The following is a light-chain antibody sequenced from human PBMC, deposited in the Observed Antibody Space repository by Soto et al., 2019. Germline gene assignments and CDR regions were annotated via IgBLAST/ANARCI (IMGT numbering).Light chain of an antibody. CDR3: QQYGRSGT. CDR2: GAS. V-gene: IGKV3-15*01. J-gene: IGKJ1*01. CDR1: QSISDT. Sequence: ETVMTQSPATLSVSPGGRATLSCRASQSISDTLAWYQQKPGQAPRLLIHGASTRATGFPARFSGSGSGTDFTLTISRLEPEDFAVYYCQQYGRSGTFGQGTKVDIK.